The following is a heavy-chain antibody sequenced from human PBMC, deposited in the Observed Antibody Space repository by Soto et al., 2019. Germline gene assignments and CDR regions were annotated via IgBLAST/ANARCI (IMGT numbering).Heavy chain of an antibody. J-gene: IGHJ3*02. CDR3: ARYGDYDAFDI. CDR2: INSDGSST. D-gene: IGHD4-17*01. Sequence: GGSLRLSCAASGFTFSRYWMHCFRQAPGKGLVWVSRINSDGSSTSYADSVKGRFTISRDNAKNTLYLQMNSLRAEDTAVYYCARYGDYDAFDIWGQGTMVTVSS. V-gene: IGHV3-74*01. CDR1: GFTFSRYW.